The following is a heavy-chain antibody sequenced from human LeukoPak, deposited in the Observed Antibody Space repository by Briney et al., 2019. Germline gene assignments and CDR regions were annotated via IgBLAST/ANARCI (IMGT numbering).Heavy chain of an antibody. CDR2: IYYSGST. V-gene: IGHV4-59*01. CDR1: GGSISSYY. Sequence: SETLSLTCTVSGGSISSYYWSWIRQPPGKGLEWIGYIYYSGSTSYNPSLKSRVTISVDTSKNQFSLKLSSVTAADTAVYYCARGDFDYWGQGTLVTVSS. CDR3: ARGDFDY. J-gene: IGHJ4*02.